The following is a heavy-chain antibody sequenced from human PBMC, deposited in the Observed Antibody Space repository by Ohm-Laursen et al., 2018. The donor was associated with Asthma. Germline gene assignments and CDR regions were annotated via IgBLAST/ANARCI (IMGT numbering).Heavy chain of an antibody. CDR3: TRNYDILTGYYGSWIY. CDR2: IRSKAYGGTT. Sequence: SLRLSCAASGFTFSSYAMSWFRQAPGKGLEWVGFIRSKAYGGTTEYAASVKGRFTISRDDSKSIAYLQMNSLKTEDTAVYYCTRNYDILTGYYGSWIYWGQGTLVTVSS. CDR1: GFTFSSYA. D-gene: IGHD3-9*01. J-gene: IGHJ4*02. V-gene: IGHV3-49*03.